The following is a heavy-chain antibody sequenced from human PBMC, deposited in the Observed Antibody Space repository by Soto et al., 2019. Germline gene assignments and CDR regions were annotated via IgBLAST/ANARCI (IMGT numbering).Heavy chain of an antibody. CDR3: ARASSPGLYYDSSGYSHPFDY. CDR2: INSDGSST. Sequence: GGSLRLSCAASGFTFSSYWMHWVRQAPGKGLVWVSRINSDGSSTSYADSVKGRFTIPRDNAKNTLYLQMNSLRAEDTAVYYCARASSPGLYYDSSGYSHPFDYWGQGTLVTVSS. J-gene: IGHJ4*02. CDR1: GFTFSSYW. V-gene: IGHV3-74*01. D-gene: IGHD3-22*01.